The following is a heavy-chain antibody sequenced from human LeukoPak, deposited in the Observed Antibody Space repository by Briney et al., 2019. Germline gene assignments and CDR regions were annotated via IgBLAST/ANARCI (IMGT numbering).Heavy chain of an antibody. Sequence: PETLSLTCTVSGGSISSSSYSWGWIRQPPGKGLEWIGSIYYSGSTYYNPSLKSRVTISVDTSKNQFSLKLSSVTAADTAVYYCARPLAYCGGDCYDDAFDIWGQGTMVTVSS. CDR1: GGSISSSSYS. V-gene: IGHV4-39*01. CDR2: IYYSGST. D-gene: IGHD2-21*02. CDR3: ARPLAYCGGDCYDDAFDI. J-gene: IGHJ3*02.